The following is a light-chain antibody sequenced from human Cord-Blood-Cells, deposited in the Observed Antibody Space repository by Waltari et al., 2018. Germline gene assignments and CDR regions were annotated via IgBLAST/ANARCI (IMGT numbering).Light chain of an antibody. CDR3: QSADSSGTYYV. CDR2: KDS. Sequence: SYELTQPPSVSVSPGQTASNTCSGDAFPKQYAYSYQQKPGQAPVLVIYKDSERPSGIPERFSGSSSGTTVTLTISGVQAEDEADYYCQSADSSGTYYVFGTGTKVTVL. J-gene: IGLJ1*01. CDR1: AFPKQY. V-gene: IGLV3-25*03.